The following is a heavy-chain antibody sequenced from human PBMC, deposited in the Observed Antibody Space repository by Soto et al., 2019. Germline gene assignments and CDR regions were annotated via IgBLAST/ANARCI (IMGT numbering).Heavy chain of an antibody. J-gene: IGHJ4*02. CDR1: GFTFGTSG. V-gene: IGHV3-23*01. Sequence: GSLRLSCVASGFTFGTSGMSWVRQAPGKGLEWISGLSGDNNTDTKYADSVKGRFTISRDNSKSTLYLQMHSLRVEDTALYYCTKDSGYDSTDWGLGTLVTVSS. CDR2: LSGDNNTDT. D-gene: IGHD3-9*01. CDR3: TKDSGYDSTD.